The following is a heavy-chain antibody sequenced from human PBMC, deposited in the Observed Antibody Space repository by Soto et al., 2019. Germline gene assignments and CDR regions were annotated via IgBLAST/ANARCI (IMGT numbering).Heavy chain of an antibody. J-gene: IGHJ5*02. CDR1: GGSISSGGYY. V-gene: IGHV4-31*03. CDR2: IYYSGST. D-gene: IGHD3-16*01. Sequence: SETLSLTCTVSGGSISSGGYYWSWIRQHPGKGLEWIGYIYYSGSTYYNPSLKSRVTISVDTSKNQFSLKLSSVTAADPAVYYCGGGGGRRINWFDPWGQGTLVTVSS. CDR3: GGGGGRRINWFDP.